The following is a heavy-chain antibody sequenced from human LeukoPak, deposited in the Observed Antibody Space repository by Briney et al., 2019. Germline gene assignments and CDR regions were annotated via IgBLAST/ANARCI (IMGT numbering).Heavy chain of an antibody. CDR2: INQDGSER. V-gene: IGHV3-7*03. J-gene: IGHJ4*02. CDR1: GFTFSKNW. Sequence: PGGSLRLSCAASGFTFSKNWMSWVRQAPGRGLEWVADINQDGSERNYVDSVKGRFTISRDNSKNSLYPQMNSLRTEDTALYYCAKAPSKYYDYVWGNEGYFDYWGQGTLVTVSS. D-gene: IGHD3-16*01. CDR3: AKAPSKYYDYVWGNEGYFDY.